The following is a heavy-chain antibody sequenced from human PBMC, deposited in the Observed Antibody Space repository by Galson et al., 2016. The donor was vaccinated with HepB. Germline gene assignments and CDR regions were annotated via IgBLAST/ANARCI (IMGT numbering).Heavy chain of an antibody. J-gene: IGHJ3*02. CDR3: AKGQEDDSGNYYNKYGAFDI. D-gene: IGHD3-10*01. Sequence: SLRLSCAASGFTFSHYGMRWVRLAPGKGLEWVAAISFDGYNKYYADSLKGRFTISRDNSKNTLFLQMNSLRAEDTAVYYCAKGQEDDSGNYYNKYGAFDIWGQGTMVTVSS. CDR1: GFTFSHYG. CDR2: ISFDGYNK. V-gene: IGHV3-30*18.